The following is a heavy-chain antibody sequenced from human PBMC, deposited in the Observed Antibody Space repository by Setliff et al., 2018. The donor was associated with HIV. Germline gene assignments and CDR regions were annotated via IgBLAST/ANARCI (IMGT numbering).Heavy chain of an antibody. CDR2: ISGSGGST. CDR3: ARSSGIAAAGLYYYYMDV. CDR1: GFTFNSYA. J-gene: IGHJ6*03. Sequence: GGSLRLSCAASGFTFNSYAMSWVRQAPGKGLEWVSSISGSGGSTYYADSVKGRFTISRDNVKNSLYLQMNSLRAEDTAVYYCARSSGIAAAGLYYYYMDVWGKGTTVTVSS. V-gene: IGHV3-23*01. D-gene: IGHD6-13*01.